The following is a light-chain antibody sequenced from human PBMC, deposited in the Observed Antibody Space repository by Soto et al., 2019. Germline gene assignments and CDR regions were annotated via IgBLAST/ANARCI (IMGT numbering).Light chain of an antibody. V-gene: IGLV4-69*01. Sequence: QSVLTQSPSASASLGASVKLTCTLSSGLSSYAIAWHQQQPEKGPRYLMKLNSDGSHSKGDGIPDRFSGSSSGAERYLIISSLQSEDEADYYCQTWGTGIHVFGTGTKVTVL. J-gene: IGLJ1*01. CDR3: QTWGTGIHV. CDR1: SGLSSYA. CDR2: LNSDGSH.